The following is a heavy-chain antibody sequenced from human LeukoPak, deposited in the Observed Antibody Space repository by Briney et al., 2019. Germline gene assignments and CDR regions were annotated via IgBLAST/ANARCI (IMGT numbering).Heavy chain of an antibody. D-gene: IGHD6-13*01. J-gene: IGHJ1*01. CDR2: IYYSGST. V-gene: IGHV4-59*01. CDR3: ARGTSLVAAAGIAEVFQH. CDR1: GGSISSYY. Sequence: SETLSLTCAVSGGSISSYYWSWIRQPPGKGLEWIGYIYYSGSTNYNPSLKSRVTISVDTSKNQFSLKLSSVTAADTAVYYCARGTSLVAAAGIAEVFQHWGQGTLVTVSS.